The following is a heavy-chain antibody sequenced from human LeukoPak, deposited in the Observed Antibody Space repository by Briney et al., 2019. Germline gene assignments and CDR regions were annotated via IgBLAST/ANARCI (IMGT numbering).Heavy chain of an antibody. CDR2: ISSDGNTI. CDR3: TRAKPPYCRGGSCRTPGAFDI. Sequence: GGSLRLSCAASGFTLSSYEMNWVRQAPGRGLEWISYISSDGNTIYYADSVKGRFTISRDNAKNSLYLHMNSLRAEDTAVYYCTRAKPPYCRGGSCRTPGAFDIWGQGTLVTVSS. D-gene: IGHD2-15*01. J-gene: IGHJ4*02. CDR1: GFTLSSYE. V-gene: IGHV3-48*03.